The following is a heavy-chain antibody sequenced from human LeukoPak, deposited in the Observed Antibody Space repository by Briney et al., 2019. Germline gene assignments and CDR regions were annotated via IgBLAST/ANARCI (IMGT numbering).Heavy chain of an antibody. V-gene: IGHV3-53*01. CDR1: GFTVSSNY. Sequence: GGSLRLSCAASGFTVSSNYMSWVRGAPGKGLEWVSVIYSGGSTYYADSVKGRFTISRDNSKNTLYLQMNSLRAEDTAVYYCARVGNSGYYDSTGYWASWFDPWGQGTLVTVSS. J-gene: IGHJ5*02. CDR3: ARVGNSGYYDSTGYWASWFDP. CDR2: IYSGGST. D-gene: IGHD3-22*01.